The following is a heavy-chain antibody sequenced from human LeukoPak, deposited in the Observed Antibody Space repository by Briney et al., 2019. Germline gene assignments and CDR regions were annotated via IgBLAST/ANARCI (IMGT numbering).Heavy chain of an antibody. CDR3: ARDGGGYCSSTSCMGGFDY. V-gene: IGHV4-59*01. CDR1: GGSISSYY. Sequence: SETLSLTCTVSGGSISSYYWSWIRQPPGKGLEWIGYIYYSGSTNYNPSLKSRVTISVDTSKNQFSLKLSSVTAADTAVYYCARDGGGYCSSTSCMGGFDYWGQGTLVTVSS. D-gene: IGHD2-2*01. J-gene: IGHJ4*02. CDR2: IYYSGST.